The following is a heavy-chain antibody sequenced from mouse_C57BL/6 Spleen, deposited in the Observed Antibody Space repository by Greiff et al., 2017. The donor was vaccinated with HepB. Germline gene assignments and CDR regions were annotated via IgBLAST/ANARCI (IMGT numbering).Heavy chain of an antibody. V-gene: IGHV1-7*01. D-gene: IGHD1-1*01. J-gene: IGHJ3*01. Sequence: QVQLKQSGAELAKPGASVKLSCKASGYTFTSYWMHWVKQRPGQGLEWIGYINPSSGYTKYNQKFKDKATLTADKSSSTAYMQLSSLTYEDSAVYYCARSYGSSPAWFAYWGQGTLVTVSA. CDR3: ARSYGSSPAWFAY. CDR1: GYTFTSYW. CDR2: INPSSGYT.